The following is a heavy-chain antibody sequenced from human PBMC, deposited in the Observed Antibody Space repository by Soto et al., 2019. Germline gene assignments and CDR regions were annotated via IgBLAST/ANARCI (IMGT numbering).Heavy chain of an antibody. V-gene: IGHV1-2*02. J-gene: IGHJ4*02. CDR2: INPNRGAT. CDR3: ARVAVSGTIDY. CDR1: GYSITGYY. D-gene: IGHD6-19*01. Sequence: QVQLVQSGAEVKKPGASVRVSCKASGYSITGYYLDWVRQAPGHGLEWMGWINPNRGATDYAQKFQGRVTMTRDTSINTAYMELSSLTSDATAVYYCARVAVSGTIDYWGQGTLVTVSS.